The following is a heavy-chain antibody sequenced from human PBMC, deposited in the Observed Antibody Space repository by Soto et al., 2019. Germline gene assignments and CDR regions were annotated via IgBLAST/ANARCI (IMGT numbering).Heavy chain of an antibody. V-gene: IGHV3-23*01. J-gene: IGHJ6*02. CDR1: GFTFSGYD. CDR2: SSVSGYTT. Sequence: GVLRLSCAASGFTFSGYDMTWVRHAPAPRLGCGAASSVSGYTTYYVDSVKGRFTISRDNSKNTAFLQINSLRAEDTAVYYFATTKTSGSHARNYNYGRDVWGQGTTVTVSS. CDR3: ATTKTSGSHARNYNYGRDV. D-gene: IGHD1-26*01.